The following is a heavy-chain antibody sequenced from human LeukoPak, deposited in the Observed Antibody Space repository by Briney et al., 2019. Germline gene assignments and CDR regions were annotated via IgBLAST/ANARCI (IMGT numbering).Heavy chain of an antibody. CDR3: ARDRGTWNDDGFDY. Sequence: SETLSLTCTVSGGSTSSYYWSWIRQPAGKGLEWIGRIYISGSTNYNPSLKSRVTMSVDASKNQFSLKLSSVTAADTAVYYCARDRGTWNDDGFDYWGQGTLVTVSS. J-gene: IGHJ4*02. V-gene: IGHV4-4*07. CDR2: IYISGST. CDR1: GGSTSSYY. D-gene: IGHD1-1*01.